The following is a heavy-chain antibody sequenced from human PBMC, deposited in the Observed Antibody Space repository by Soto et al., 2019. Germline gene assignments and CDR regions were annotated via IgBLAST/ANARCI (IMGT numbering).Heavy chain of an antibody. CDR2: IWLDGSET. J-gene: IGHJ4*02. CDR1: GFSLRTSG. Sequence: QVQLVESGGGVVQPGRSLRLSCTASGFSLRTSGMHWVRQTPGTGLEWVAVIWLDGSETHYADSVKSRFTISRDNSKNTLFLQMNSLRAEDTAVYYCASDEAPAIRGFSGYDYWGQGTLVTVSS. CDR3: ASDEAPAIRGFSGYDY. D-gene: IGHD5-12*01. V-gene: IGHV3-33*01.